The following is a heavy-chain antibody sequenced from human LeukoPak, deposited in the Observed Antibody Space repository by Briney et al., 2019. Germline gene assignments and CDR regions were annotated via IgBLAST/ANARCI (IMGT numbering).Heavy chain of an antibody. J-gene: IGHJ4*02. D-gene: IGHD3-9*01. CDR1: GFTFSDYY. Sequence: GGSLRLSCAASGFTFSDYYMSWIRQAPGKGLEWVSYISSSGSTIYYADSVKGRFTISRDNSKNTLYLQMNSLRAEDTAVYYCAKDSLRYFDWPDYWGQGTLVTVSS. CDR2: ISSSGSTI. CDR3: AKDSLRYFDWPDY. V-gene: IGHV3-11*04.